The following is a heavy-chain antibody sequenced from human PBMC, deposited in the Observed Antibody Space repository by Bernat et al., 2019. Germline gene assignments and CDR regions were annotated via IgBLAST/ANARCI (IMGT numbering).Heavy chain of an antibody. Sequence: QVQLVESGGGVVQPGRSLRLSCAASGFTFSSYAMHWVRQAPGKGLEWVAVISYDGSNKYYADSVKGRFTISRDNSKNTLYLQMNSLRAEDTAVYYCARGLGGSPYWGQGTLVTVSP. V-gene: IGHV3-30-3*01. CDR2: ISYDGSNK. CDR3: ARGLGGSPY. D-gene: IGHD3-16*01. J-gene: IGHJ4*02. CDR1: GFTFSSYA.